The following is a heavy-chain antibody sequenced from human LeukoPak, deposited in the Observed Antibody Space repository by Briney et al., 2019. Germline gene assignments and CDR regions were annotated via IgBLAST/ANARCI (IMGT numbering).Heavy chain of an antibody. J-gene: IGHJ4*02. CDR2: ISGGAGGA. CDR3: AKDGGYGSGNYYPDY. D-gene: IGHD3-10*01. Sequence: PGGSLRLSCAASGSTFTNYAMNWVRQSPGKGLEWVSSISGGAGGASYADSVKGRFTMSRNNSKNTLYLQMNSLRAEDTAVYYCAKDGGYGSGNYYPDYWGQGTLVTVSS. CDR1: GSTFTNYA. V-gene: IGHV3-23*01.